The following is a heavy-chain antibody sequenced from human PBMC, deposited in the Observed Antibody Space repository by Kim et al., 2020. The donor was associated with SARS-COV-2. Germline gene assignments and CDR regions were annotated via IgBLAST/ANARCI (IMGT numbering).Heavy chain of an antibody. J-gene: IGHJ4*01. V-gene: IGHV3-48*03. CDR2: ISSSDNSI. CDR1: GFSFSSYE. D-gene: IGHD4-17*01. Sequence: GGSLRLSCAASGFSFSSYEMNWVRQAPGKGLEWVSQISSSDNSIYYGDSVKSRFTISRDNAKNSVYLQMNSLRAEDTAVYYCARDRFSAVTYGDQRWDY. CDR3: ARDRFSAVTYGDQRWDY.